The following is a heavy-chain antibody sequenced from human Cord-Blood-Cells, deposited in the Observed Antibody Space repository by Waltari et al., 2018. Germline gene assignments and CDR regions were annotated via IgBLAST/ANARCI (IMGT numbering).Heavy chain of an antibody. Sequence: QVQLQESGPGLVKPSETLALTCTVSGGPISSYYWSWLRQPPGKGLEWIGYIYYSGSTNYNPSLKSRVTISVDTSKNQFSLKLSSVTAADTAVYYCARHYCSGGSCFDIWGQGTMVTVSS. V-gene: IGHV4-59*08. CDR3: ARHYCSGGSCFDI. D-gene: IGHD2-15*01. CDR1: GGPISSYY. J-gene: IGHJ3*02. CDR2: IYYSGST.